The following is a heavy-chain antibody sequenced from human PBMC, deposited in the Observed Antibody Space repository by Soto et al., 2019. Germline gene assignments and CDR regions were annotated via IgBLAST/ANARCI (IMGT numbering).Heavy chain of an antibody. J-gene: IGHJ5*02. CDR1: GFTFSGSA. CDR3: TRDPRNYYDRIGSANWFDP. D-gene: IGHD3-22*01. CDR2: IRSKTNSYAT. Sequence: GGSLRLSXAASGFTFSGSAMHWVRQASGKGLEWVGRIRSKTNSYATAYAASVKGRFTISRDDSKDTAYLQMNSLKTEDTAVYYCTRDPRNYYDRIGSANWFDPWGQGTLVTVSS. V-gene: IGHV3-73*01.